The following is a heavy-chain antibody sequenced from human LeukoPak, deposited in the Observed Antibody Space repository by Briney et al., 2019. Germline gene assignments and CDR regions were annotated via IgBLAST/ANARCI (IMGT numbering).Heavy chain of an antibody. CDR1: GGSISSGSYY. Sequence: SQTLSLTCTVSGGSISSGSYYWSWIRQPAGKGLEWIGRIYTSGSTNYNPSLKSRVTISVDTSRNQFSLKLTSVTAADTAVYYCAREVGATGLYYYYYYMDVWGKGTTVTVSS. J-gene: IGHJ6*03. CDR2: IYTSGST. V-gene: IGHV4-61*02. D-gene: IGHD1-26*01. CDR3: AREVGATGLYYYYYYMDV.